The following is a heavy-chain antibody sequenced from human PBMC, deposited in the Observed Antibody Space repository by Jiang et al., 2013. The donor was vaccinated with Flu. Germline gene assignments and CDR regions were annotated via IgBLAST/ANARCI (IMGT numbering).Heavy chain of an antibody. CDR3: AKDHGGNNNFDY. CDR2: IYYTGRT. D-gene: IGHD3-16*01. CDR1: GDSISGANW. J-gene: IGHJ4*02. Sequence: GPGLVKPSGTLSLTCAVSGDSISGANWWSWVRQPPGKGLEWIGDIYYTGRTHYNPSLNNRVTISVDKSKNQFSLNLTSVTAADTAVYYCAKDHGGNNNFDYWGQGALVTVSS. V-gene: IGHV4-4*02.